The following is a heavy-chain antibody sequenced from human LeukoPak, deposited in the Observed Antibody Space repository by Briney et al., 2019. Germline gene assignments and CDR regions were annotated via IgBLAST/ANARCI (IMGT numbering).Heavy chain of an antibody. J-gene: IGHJ6*03. V-gene: IGHV3-30*02. CDR2: IRYDGSNK. CDR1: GFTFSSCG. D-gene: IGHD3-3*01. Sequence: GGSLRLSCAASGFTFSSCGMHWVRQAPGKGLEWVAFIRYDGSNKYYADSVKGRFTISRDNSKNTLYLQMNSLRAEDTAVYYCAKAGDITVYYMDVWGKGTTVTVSS. CDR3: AKAGDITVYYMDV.